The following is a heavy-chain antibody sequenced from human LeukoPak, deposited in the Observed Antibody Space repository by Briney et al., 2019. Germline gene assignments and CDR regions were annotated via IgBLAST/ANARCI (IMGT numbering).Heavy chain of an antibody. CDR3: TTETQITLIVL. V-gene: IGHV3-15*01. D-gene: IGHD3-22*01. J-gene: IGHJ4*02. CDR1: GFTFSNAW. CDR2: IKSKTDGGTT. Sequence: PGGSLRLSCAASGFTFSNAWMSWVRQAPGKGLEWVGRIKSKTDGGTTDYAAPVKGRFTISRDDSKNTLYLQMNSPKTEDTAVYYCTTETQITLIVLWGQGTLVTVSS.